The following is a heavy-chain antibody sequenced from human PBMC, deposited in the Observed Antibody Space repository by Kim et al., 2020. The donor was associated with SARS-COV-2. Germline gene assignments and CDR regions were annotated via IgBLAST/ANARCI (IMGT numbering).Heavy chain of an antibody. Sequence: NTRYSQKFQARVAITRDTSATTAYLELSGLRSEETAVYYCAREAVAGSFDYWGQGTLVTVSS. J-gene: IGHJ4*02. V-gene: IGHV1-3*01. CDR2: NT. D-gene: IGHD6-19*01. CDR3: AREAVAGSFDY.